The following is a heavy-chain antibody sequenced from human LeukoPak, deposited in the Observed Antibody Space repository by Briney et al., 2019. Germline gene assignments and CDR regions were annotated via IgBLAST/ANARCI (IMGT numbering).Heavy chain of an antibody. D-gene: IGHD3-10*01. CDR3: ARGSYYGSGSAMVASWFDP. J-gene: IGHJ5*02. CDR1: GGSISSSSYY. CDR2: IYYSGST. Sequence: PSETLSLTCTVSGGSISSSSYYWGWIRQPPGKGLEWIGSIYYSGSTYYNPSLKSRVTISVDTSKNQFSLKLSSVTAADTAVYYCARGSYYGSGSAMVASWFDPWGQGTLVTVSS. V-gene: IGHV4-39*07.